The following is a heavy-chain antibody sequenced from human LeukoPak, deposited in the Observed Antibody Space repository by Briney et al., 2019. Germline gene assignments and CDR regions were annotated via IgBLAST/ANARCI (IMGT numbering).Heavy chain of an antibody. V-gene: IGHV4-4*02. D-gene: IGHD1-7*01. CDR1: GVSISSNLW. CDR2: IHHSGSI. Sequence: SGTLSLTCAVSGVSISSNLWWTWVRQPPGKGLEWIAEIHHSGSINYNPSLKSRVTISVDKAKNQFSLNLNSVTAADTAVYYCARVTRGWNYDYWGQGTLVTVSS. CDR3: ARVTRGWNYDY. J-gene: IGHJ4*02.